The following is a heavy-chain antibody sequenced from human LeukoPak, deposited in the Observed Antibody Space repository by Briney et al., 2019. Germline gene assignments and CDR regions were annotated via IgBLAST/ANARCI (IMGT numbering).Heavy chain of an antibody. D-gene: IGHD3-10*01. CDR1: GGSFSGYY. CDR3: ARQTYYYGSGSYSKDYYYGMDV. J-gene: IGHJ6*02. Sequence: PSETLSLTCAVYGGSFSGYYWSLIRQPPGKGLEWIGEINHSGSTNYNPSLKSRVTISVDTSKNQFSLKLSSVTAADTAVYYCARQTYYYGSGSYSKDYYYGMDVWGQGTTVTVSS. CDR2: INHSGST. V-gene: IGHV4-34*01.